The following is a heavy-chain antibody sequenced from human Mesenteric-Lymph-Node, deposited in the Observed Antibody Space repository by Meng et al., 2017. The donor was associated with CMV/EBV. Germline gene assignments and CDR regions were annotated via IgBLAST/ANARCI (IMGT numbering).Heavy chain of an antibody. V-gene: IGHV3-7*01. CDR3: ARVTGDYYYYYGMDV. CDR2: IKQDGSEK. CDR1: GFTFSDYD. D-gene: IGHD1-26*01. J-gene: IGHJ6*02. Sequence: GESLKISCATSGFTFSDYDMSWVRQAPGKGLEWVANIKQDGSEKYYVDSVKGRFTISRDNAKNSLYLQMNSLRAEDTAVYYCARVTGDYYYYYGMDVWGQGTTVTVSS.